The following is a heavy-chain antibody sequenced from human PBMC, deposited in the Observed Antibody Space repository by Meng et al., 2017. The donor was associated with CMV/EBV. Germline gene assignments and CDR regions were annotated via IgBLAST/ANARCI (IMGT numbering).Heavy chain of an antibody. V-gene: IGHV4-34*01. CDR3: ARSYIPGITSTKGWFDP. J-gene: IGHJ5*02. Sequence: SETLSLTCAVYGGSFSGYYWSWIRQPPGKGREWIGEINHSGSTNYNPSLKSRFTISVDTSKNQFSLKLSSVTAADTAVYYCARSYIPGITSTKGWFDPWGQGTLVTVSS. D-gene: IGHD2-2*01. CDR1: GGSFSGYY. CDR2: INHSGST.